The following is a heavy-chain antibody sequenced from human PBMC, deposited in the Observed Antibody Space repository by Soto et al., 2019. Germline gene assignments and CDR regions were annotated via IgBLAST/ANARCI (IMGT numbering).Heavy chain of an antibody. CDR1: GYTFTGYY. V-gene: IGHV1-2*04. CDR2: VNPNSGGT. Sequence: ASVKVSCKASGYTFTGYYIHWVRQAPGQGLEWMGWVNPNSGGTKYAQKFQGWVTMTRDTSISTAYMELSRLRSDDTAVYYCVTSRVSITVAGETEYYFDYWGQGNLVTVSS. J-gene: IGHJ4*02. CDR3: VTSRVSITVAGETEYYFDY. D-gene: IGHD6-19*01.